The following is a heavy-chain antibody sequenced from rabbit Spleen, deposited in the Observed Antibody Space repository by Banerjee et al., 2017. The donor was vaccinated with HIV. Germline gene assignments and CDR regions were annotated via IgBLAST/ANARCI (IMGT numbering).Heavy chain of an antibody. CDR2: IYLGSSGNT. CDR3: ARGYAYGYPAYAYGTSYFNL. V-gene: IGHV1S45*01. D-gene: IGHD7-1*01. Sequence: QEQLEESGGDLVKPEGSLTLTCTASGFSFSSSYWICWVRQAPGKGLEWIACIYLGSSGNTYYASWAKGRFTISKTSSTTVTLQVTSLTAADTATYFCARGYAYGYPAYAYGTSYFNLWGPGPLVTVS. J-gene: IGHJ4*01. CDR1: GFSFSSSYW.